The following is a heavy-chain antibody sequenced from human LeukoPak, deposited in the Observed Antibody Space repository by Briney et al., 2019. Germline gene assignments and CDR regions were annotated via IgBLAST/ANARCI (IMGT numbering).Heavy chain of an antibody. D-gene: IGHD6-13*01. CDR1: GGSFSGYY. Sequence: PSETLSLTCAVYGGSFSGYYWSWIRQPPGKGPEWIGEINHSGSTNYNPSLKSRVTISVDTSKNQFSLKLSSVTAADTAVYYCASSIKAAVLDHWGQGTLVTVSS. V-gene: IGHV4-34*01. J-gene: IGHJ4*02. CDR3: ASSIKAAVLDH. CDR2: INHSGST.